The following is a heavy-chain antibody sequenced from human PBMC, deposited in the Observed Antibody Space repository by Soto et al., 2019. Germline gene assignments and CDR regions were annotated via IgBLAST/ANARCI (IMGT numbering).Heavy chain of an antibody. CDR2: ISGSGGST. D-gene: IGHD1-26*01. CDR3: AVPYSGSYFKFDY. CDR1: GFTFSSYA. Sequence: GGSLRLSCAASGFTFSSYAMSWVRQAPGKGLEWVSAISGSGGSTYYADSVKGRFTISRDNSKNTLYLQMNSLRAEDTAVYYCAVPYSGSYFKFDYWGQGTLVTVSS. J-gene: IGHJ4*02. V-gene: IGHV3-23*01.